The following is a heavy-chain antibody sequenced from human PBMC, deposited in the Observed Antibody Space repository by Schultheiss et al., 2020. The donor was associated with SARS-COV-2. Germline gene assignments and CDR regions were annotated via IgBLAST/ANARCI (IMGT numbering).Heavy chain of an antibody. V-gene: IGHV3-48*03. J-gene: IGHJ6*02. CDR2: ISSSDSTI. Sequence: GGSLRLSCAASGFTFSSYAMHWVRQAPGKGLEWVSYISSSDSTIYYTDSLKGRFTISRDNAKNSLYLQMNSLRVEDTAVYYCARSAGGSFYYGMDVWGQGTTVTVSS. D-gene: IGHD1-26*01. CDR3: ARSAGGSFYYGMDV. CDR1: GFTFSSYA.